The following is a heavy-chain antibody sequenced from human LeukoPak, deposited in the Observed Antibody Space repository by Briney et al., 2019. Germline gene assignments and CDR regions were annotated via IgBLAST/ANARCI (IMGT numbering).Heavy chain of an antibody. CDR3: ARGGDIVIMMYGWGLDS. J-gene: IGHJ4*02. CDR2: IKQDGNEK. Sequence: GGSLRLSCAASGFTFNSYWMSWVRQAPGKGLEWVAHIKQDGNEKYYADSVKGRFTISRDNAMKSLDLQMTSLSAEDTAVYYCARGGDIVIMMYGWGLDSWGQGTLAAVSS. D-gene: IGHD2-8*01. V-gene: IGHV3-7*01. CDR1: GFTFNSYW.